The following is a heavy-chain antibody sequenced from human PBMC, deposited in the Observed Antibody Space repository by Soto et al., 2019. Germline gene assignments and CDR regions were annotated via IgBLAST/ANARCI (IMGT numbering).Heavy chain of an antibody. V-gene: IGHV1-69*01. J-gene: IGHJ4*02. D-gene: IGHD2-2*02. Sequence: QVQLVQSGAEVKKPGYSVKVSSKASGGTFSSYAISWVLQAAGQGLEWMGGIIPIFGTANYAQKFQGRVTITADESTSTAYMELSSLRSEDTAVYYCARGHQPLLHLGTFDYWRQGTLVTVSS. CDR2: IIPIFGTA. CDR1: GGTFSSYA. CDR3: ARGHQPLLHLGTFDY.